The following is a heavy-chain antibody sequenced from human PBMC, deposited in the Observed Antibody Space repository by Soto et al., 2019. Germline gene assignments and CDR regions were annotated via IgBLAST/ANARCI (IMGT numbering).Heavy chain of an antibody. CDR3: ARARGTAMVRLYNWFDP. D-gene: IGHD5-18*01. Sequence: GASVKVSCKASGGTFSSYAISWVRQAPGQGLEWMGGIIPIFGTANYAQKFQGRVTITADESTSTAYMELSSLRSEDTAVYYCARARGTAMVRLYNWFDPWGQGTLVTVS. V-gene: IGHV1-69*13. CDR1: GGTFSSYA. CDR2: IIPIFGTA. J-gene: IGHJ5*02.